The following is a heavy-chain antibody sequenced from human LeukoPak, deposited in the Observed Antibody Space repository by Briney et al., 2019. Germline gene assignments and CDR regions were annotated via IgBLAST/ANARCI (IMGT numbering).Heavy chain of an antibody. V-gene: IGHV1-2*02. D-gene: IGHD3-10*01. Sequence: ASVKVSCKASGYTFTGYYMHRVRQAPGQGLEWMGWINPNSGGTNYAQKFQGRVTMTRDTSISTAYMELSRLRSDDTAVYYCARWGYYGSGSYRLGNDYWGQGTLVTVSS. J-gene: IGHJ4*02. CDR3: ARWGYYGSGSYRLGNDY. CDR1: GYTFTGYY. CDR2: INPNSGGT.